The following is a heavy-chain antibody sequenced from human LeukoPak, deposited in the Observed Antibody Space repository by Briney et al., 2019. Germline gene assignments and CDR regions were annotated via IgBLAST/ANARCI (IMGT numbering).Heavy chain of an antibody. CDR1: GGSISSSSYY. CDR3: ARHDDAAGGSLFDP. V-gene: IGHV4-39*01. D-gene: IGHD1-26*01. CDR2: IYYSGST. Sequence: SETLSLTCTVSGGSISSSSYYWGWIRQPPGKGLEWIGSIYYSGSTYYNPSLKSRVTISVDTSKNQFSLKLSSVTAADTAVYYCARHDDAAGGSLFDPWGQGTLVTVSS. J-gene: IGHJ5*02.